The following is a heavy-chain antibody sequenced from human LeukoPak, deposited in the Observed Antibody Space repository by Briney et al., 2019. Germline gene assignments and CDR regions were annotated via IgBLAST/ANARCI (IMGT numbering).Heavy chain of an antibody. J-gene: IGHJ3*02. Sequence: PSETLSLTCADYGGSFSGYYWRWIRQPPGKGLEWIGEINHSGSTNYNPSLKSRVTISVDTSKNQFSLKLSSVTAADTAVYYCARAYCGGDCYYRAFDIWGQGTMVTVSS. CDR3: ARAYCGGDCYYRAFDI. V-gene: IGHV4-34*01. CDR2: INHSGST. CDR1: GGSFSGYY. D-gene: IGHD2-21*01.